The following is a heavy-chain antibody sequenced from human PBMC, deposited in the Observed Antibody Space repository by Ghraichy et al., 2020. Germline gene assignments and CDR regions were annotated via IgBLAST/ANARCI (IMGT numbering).Heavy chain of an antibody. CDR2: TYYRSKWYN. CDR3: ARDGWDYYGSGSYYNVPDYYYYYGMDV. J-gene: IGHJ6*02. D-gene: IGHD3-10*01. CDR1: GDSVSSNSAA. V-gene: IGHV6-1*01. Sequence: SQTLSLTCAISGDSVSSNSAAWNWIRQSPSRGLEWLGRTYYRSKWYNDYAVSVKSRITINPDTSKNQFSLQLNSVTPEDTAVYYCARDGWDYYGSGSYYNVPDYYYYYGMDVWGQGPTVTVSS.